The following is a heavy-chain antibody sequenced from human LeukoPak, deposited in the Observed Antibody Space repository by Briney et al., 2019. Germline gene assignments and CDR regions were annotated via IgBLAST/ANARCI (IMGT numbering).Heavy chain of an antibody. CDR2: ISYDGSNK. J-gene: IGHJ4*02. CDR3: AKITYCSSTSCYPPFDY. D-gene: IGHD2-2*01. CDR1: GFTFSSYG. V-gene: IGHV3-30*18. Sequence: GGSLRLSCAASGFTFSSYGMHWVRQAPGKGPEWVAVISYDGSNKYYADSVKGRFTISRDNSKNTLYLQMNSLRAEDTAVYYCAKITYCSSTSCYPPFDYWGQGTLITVSS.